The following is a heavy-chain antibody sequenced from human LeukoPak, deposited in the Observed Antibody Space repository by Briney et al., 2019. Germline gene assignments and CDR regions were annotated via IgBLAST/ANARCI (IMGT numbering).Heavy chain of an antibody. D-gene: IGHD3-3*01. Sequence: KSSETLSLTCTVSGGSISSYYWSWIRQPPGKGLEWIGYIYYSGSTNYNPSLKSRVTISVDTSKNQFSLKLSSVTAADTAVYYCARGLRDFWSGPLRPNWFDPWGQGTLVTVSS. CDR2: IYYSGST. CDR1: GGSISSYY. V-gene: IGHV4-59*12. J-gene: IGHJ5*02. CDR3: ARGLRDFWSGPLRPNWFDP.